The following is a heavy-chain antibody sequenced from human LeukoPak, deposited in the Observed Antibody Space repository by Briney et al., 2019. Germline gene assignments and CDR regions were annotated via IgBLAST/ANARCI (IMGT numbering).Heavy chain of an antibody. J-gene: IGHJ4*02. CDR3: ARDSVDIVAADIFDY. CDR2: INPNSGGT. CDR1: GYTFTGYY. V-gene: IGHV1-2*02. D-gene: IGHD5-12*01. Sequence: ASVKVSCKASGYTFTGYYMHWVRQAPGQGLEWMGWINPNSGGTNYAQEFQGRVTMTRDTSISTAYMELSRLRSDDTAVYYCARDSVDIVAADIFDYWGQGTLVTVSS.